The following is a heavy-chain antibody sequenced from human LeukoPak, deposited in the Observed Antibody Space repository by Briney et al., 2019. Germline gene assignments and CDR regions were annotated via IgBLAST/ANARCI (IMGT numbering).Heavy chain of an antibody. Sequence: GASVKVSCKASGYTFTSYGISWVRQAPGQGLEWMGWISAYNGNTNYAQKLQGRVTMTTDTSTSTAYMELRSLRSDDTAVYYCARKDMVTATDAFDIWGQGTMVTVSS. CDR2: ISAYNGNT. V-gene: IGHV1-18*01. J-gene: IGHJ3*02. CDR1: GYTFTSYG. D-gene: IGHD2-21*02. CDR3: ARKDMVTATDAFDI.